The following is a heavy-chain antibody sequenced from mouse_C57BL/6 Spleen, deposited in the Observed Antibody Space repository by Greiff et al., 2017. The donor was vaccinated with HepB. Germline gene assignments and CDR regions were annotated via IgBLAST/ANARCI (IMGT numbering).Heavy chain of an antibody. D-gene: IGHD1-1*02. CDR3: TRKYGDYFDY. CDR2: IDPETGGT. CDR1: GYTFTDYE. J-gene: IGHJ2*01. Sequence: VQLVESGAELVRPGASVTLSCKASGYTFTDYEMHWVKQTPVHGLEWIGAIDPETGGTAYNQKFKGKAILTADKSSSTAYMELRSLTSEDSAVYYCTRKYGDYFDYWGQGTTLTVSS. V-gene: IGHV1-15*01.